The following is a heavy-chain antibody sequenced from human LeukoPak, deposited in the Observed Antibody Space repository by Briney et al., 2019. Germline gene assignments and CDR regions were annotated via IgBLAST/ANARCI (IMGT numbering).Heavy chain of an antibody. D-gene: IGHD5-12*01. CDR3: ARDNSGYDGAFDI. J-gene: IGHJ3*02. CDR1: GFTFSSYN. Sequence: GGSLRLPSAASGFTFSSYNMNWVRQAPGKGLEWVSSISSSGSYTYYADSVKGRFTISRDNAKNSLYLQMNSLRAEDRAVYYCARDNSGYDGAFDIWGQGTMVTVSS. V-gene: IGHV3-21*01. CDR2: ISSSGSYT.